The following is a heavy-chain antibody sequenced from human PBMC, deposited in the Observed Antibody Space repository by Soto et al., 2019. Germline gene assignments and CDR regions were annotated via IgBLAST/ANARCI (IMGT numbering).Heavy chain of an antibody. D-gene: IGHD7-27*01. CDR2: IYKRVNT. V-gene: IGHV4-30-4*01. CDR1: GGSISSDYYC. CDR3: ARGPSGDKVDD. Sequence: QVQLQESGPGLVKPSQTLSLTCTVSGGSISSDYYCWSWIRQSPEKGLEWIGRIYKRVNTYSNPSLSRRVTISVDTSKNHFSLKLTSVTAADTAVYYCARGPSGDKVDDWGQGTLVTVSS. J-gene: IGHJ4*02.